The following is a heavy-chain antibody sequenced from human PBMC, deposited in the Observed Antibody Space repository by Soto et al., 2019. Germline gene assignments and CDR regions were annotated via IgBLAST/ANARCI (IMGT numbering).Heavy chain of an antibody. CDR2: TIPIFRTA. V-gene: IGHV1-69*12. D-gene: IGHD6-6*01. CDR1: GGTFNSYA. J-gene: IGHJ6*02. CDR3: ASQQLGPSYYYGMDV. Sequence: QVQLVQSGTEVKKPGSSVKVSCKASGGTFNSYAISWVRQAPGQGLEWMGGTIPIFRTADYAQKFQGRVTITADESKSTAYMELSSLRSEDTAVYYCASQQLGPSYYYGMDVWGQGTTVTVSS.